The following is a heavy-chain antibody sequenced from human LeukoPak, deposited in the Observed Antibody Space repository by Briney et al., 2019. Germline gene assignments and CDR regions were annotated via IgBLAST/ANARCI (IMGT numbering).Heavy chain of an antibody. D-gene: IGHD4-17*01. V-gene: IGHV3-74*01. CDR3: ARDEPTVTTGPPVGS. J-gene: IGHJ4*02. CDR1: GFTFETYW. CDR2: INGYGSIT. Sequence: GGSLRLSCAASGFTFETYWMHWVRQAPGKELEWVSCINGYGSITNHADSVKGRFTISRDNAKNTLYLQMNSLRVEDTAVYYCARDEPTVTTGPPVGSWGQGTLVTVSS.